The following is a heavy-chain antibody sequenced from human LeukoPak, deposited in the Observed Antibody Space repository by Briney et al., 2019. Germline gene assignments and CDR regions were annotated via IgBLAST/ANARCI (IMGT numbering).Heavy chain of an antibody. J-gene: IGHJ4*02. CDR3: ARLYSGVTRPFDY. Sequence: SETLSLTCAVSGYSISSGYYWGWIRQPPGKGLEWIGSIYHSGSTYYNPSLKSRITISVDTSKNQFSLKLSSVTAADTAVYYCARLYSGVTRPFDYWGQGTLVTVSS. D-gene: IGHD4-23*01. V-gene: IGHV4-38-2*01. CDR1: GYSISSGYY. CDR2: IYHSGST.